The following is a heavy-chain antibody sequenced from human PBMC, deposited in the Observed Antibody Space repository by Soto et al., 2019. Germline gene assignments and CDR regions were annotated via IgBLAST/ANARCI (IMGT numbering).Heavy chain of an antibody. Sequence: ASVKVSCKASGYTFTSYDINWVRQATGQGLEWMGWMNPNSGNTGYAQKFQGRVTMTRNTSISTAYMELSSLRSEDTAVYYCAREGLLWFGELLRGPFDPWGQGTLVTVSS. J-gene: IGHJ5*02. V-gene: IGHV1-8*01. CDR2: MNPNSGNT. CDR1: GYTFTSYD. D-gene: IGHD3-10*01. CDR3: AREGLLWFGELLRGPFDP.